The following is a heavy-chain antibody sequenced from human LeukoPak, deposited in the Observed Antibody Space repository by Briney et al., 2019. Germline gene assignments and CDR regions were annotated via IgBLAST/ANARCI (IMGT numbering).Heavy chain of an antibody. CDR3: ARWGFTDYGDSFDY. D-gene: IGHD4-17*01. V-gene: IGHV4-39*07. J-gene: IGHJ4*02. CDR2: IYYSGST. Sequence: PSETLSLTCTVSGGYISSSSYYWGWIRQPPGKGLEWIGSIYYSGSTYYNPSLKSRVTISIDTSKNQFSLKLTSVTAADTAVYYCARWGFTDYGDSFDYWGQGTLVTVSS. CDR1: GGYISSSSYY.